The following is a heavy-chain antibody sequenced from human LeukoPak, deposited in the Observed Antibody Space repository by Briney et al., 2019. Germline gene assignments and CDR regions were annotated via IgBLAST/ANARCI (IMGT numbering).Heavy chain of an antibody. CDR2: IFGSGGSP. CDR1: GFTFGSHA. J-gene: IGHJ4*02. Sequence: GGSLRLSCEASGFTFGSHAMYWVRQAPGKRLGWFAGIFGSGGSPHYADPVKGRFTISRDNSRNTVYLQINSLRAEDTAVYYCGKTTVGYSSGQKPAWPVDYWGQGTLVTVSS. CDR3: GKTTVGYSSGQKPAWPVDY. V-gene: IGHV3-23*01. D-gene: IGHD5-18*01.